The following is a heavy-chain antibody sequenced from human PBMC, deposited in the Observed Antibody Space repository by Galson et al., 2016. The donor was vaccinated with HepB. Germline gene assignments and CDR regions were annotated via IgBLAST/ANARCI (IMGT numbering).Heavy chain of an antibody. Sequence: ETLSLTCAVYGGSFSDSYWSWIRQPPGKGLEWMGEINHSGNTNYNPSLKSRVTISVDTSKGQVSLKLSSVTAADTAVYYCARGGRPRIWGQGTMVTVSS. D-gene: IGHD3-10*01. CDR1: GGSFSDSY. CDR2: INHSGNT. CDR3: ARGGRPRI. V-gene: IGHV4-34*01. J-gene: IGHJ3*02.